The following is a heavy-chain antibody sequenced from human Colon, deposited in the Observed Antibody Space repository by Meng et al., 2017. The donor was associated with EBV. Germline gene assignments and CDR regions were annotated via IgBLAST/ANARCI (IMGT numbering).Heavy chain of an antibody. J-gene: IGHJ5*02. V-gene: IGHV4-39*01. CDR1: GGAINGSGST. CDR3: ARQGLLSTGGWFDP. Sequence: RLREWGPGLGKPSDTLSLPCTLPGGAINGSGSTWAWIRQPPGEGLEWIGSIYYSGSTYPNPSLKSRQTISADTSKNQFSLRLSSVTAADTAVYYCARQGLLSTGGWFDPWGQGTLVTVSS. CDR2: IYYSGST. D-gene: IGHD2-15*01.